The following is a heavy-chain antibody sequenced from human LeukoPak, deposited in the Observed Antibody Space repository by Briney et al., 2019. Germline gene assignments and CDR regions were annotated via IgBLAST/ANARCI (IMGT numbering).Heavy chain of an antibody. CDR2: IIPILGIA. D-gene: IGHD1-14*01. CDR1: GGTFSSYA. CDR3: ARDVPVDY. V-gene: IGHV1-69*04. Sequence: SVRVSCKASGGTFSSYAISWVRQAPGQGLEWMGRIIPILGIANYAQKFQGRVTITADKSTSTAYMELSSLRSEDTAVYYCARDVPVDYWGQGTLVTVSS. J-gene: IGHJ4*02.